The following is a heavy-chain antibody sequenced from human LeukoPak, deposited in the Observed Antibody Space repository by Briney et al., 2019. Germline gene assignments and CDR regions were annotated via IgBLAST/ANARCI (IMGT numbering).Heavy chain of an antibody. CDR3: TTERPYFDN. J-gene: IGHJ4*02. CDR2: IKSKTHGGTT. CDR1: GFTFSDAR. V-gene: IGHV3-15*05. Sequence: GGSLRLSCAASGFTFSDARVSWVRRAPGKGLEWVGRIKSKTHGGTTQYAAPVKGRLTISRDDSKTTVNLQMNSLISEDAAMYYCTTERPYFDNWGQGTLVTVSS.